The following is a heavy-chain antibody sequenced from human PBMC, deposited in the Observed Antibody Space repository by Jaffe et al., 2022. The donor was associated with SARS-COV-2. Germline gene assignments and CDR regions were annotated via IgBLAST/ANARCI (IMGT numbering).Heavy chain of an antibody. J-gene: IGHJ3*01. CDR3: ARPSRMAVAGSRAFDL. Sequence: EVQLVQSGAEVKKPGQSLRISCKGSGYRFGTYWIAWVRQKPGEGLEWMGIIYPGDSDTTYSPSFQGQVTISADKSISTAYLQWSSLKASDTATYFCARPSRMAVAGSRAFDLWGLGTMVIVSS. V-gene: IGHV5-51*01. D-gene: IGHD6-19*01. CDR2: IYPGDSDT. CDR1: GYRFGTYW.